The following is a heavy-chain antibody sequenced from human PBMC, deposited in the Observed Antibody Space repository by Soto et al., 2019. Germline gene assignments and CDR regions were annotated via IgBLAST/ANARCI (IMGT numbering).Heavy chain of an antibody. V-gene: IGHV3-33*01. CDR3: ARDRGSYSGYGDAFDI. D-gene: IGHD5-12*01. CDR1: GFTFSRFG. CDR2: IGYDGSSK. Sequence: QVQLVESGGGVVQPGRSLRLSCAASGFTFSRFGMNWVRQAPGKGLEWVAGIGYDGSSKYYADSVKGRLTIFRDNSKNTLYVPMNSLRVDDTAVYYCARDRGSYSGYGDAFDIWGQGTMVTVSS. J-gene: IGHJ3*02.